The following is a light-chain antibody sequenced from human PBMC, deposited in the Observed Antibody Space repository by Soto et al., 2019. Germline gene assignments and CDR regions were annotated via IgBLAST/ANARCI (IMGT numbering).Light chain of an antibody. CDR1: ESVSSSY. J-gene: IGKJ3*01. Sequence: EMVLTQSPGTLSLSPGERVTLSCRASESVSSSYFACYQKQPGQAPRLLIYGASSRATGIPDRFSGSGSGRDFTLIISRLEPEDFAVYYCHQYGSSPLFTFGPGTKVDIK. CDR2: GAS. V-gene: IGKV3-20*01. CDR3: HQYGSSPLFT.